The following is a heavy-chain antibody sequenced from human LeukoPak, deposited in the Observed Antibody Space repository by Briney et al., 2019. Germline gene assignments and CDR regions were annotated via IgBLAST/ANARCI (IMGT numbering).Heavy chain of an antibody. CDR2: IWYDGSNK. J-gene: IGHJ3*02. V-gene: IGHV3-33*01. CDR1: GFTFSSYG. Sequence: GGSLRLSCAASGFTFSSYGMHWVRQAPGKGLEWVAVIWYDGSNKYYADSVKGRFTISRDNSKNTLYLQMNSLRAEDTAVYYCARDGLLRYSDWLPGAFDIWGQGTMVTVSS. D-gene: IGHD3-9*01. CDR3: ARDGLLRYSDWLPGAFDI.